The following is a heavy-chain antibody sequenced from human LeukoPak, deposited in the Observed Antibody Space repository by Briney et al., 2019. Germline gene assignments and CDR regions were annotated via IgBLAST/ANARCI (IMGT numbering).Heavy chain of an antibody. V-gene: IGHV1-18*01. CDR2: ISAYNGNT. Sequence: GPSVKGSCKASGYPFKTYGISWVRQAPGQGLEWMGWISAYNGNTNYAQNLQGRVTMTTDTSTSTAYMELRSLRSDDTVVYCCARPYYYDGYFDYWGQGPLVPVSS. D-gene: IGHD3-22*01. CDR3: ARPYYYDGYFDY. J-gene: IGHJ4*02. CDR1: GYPFKTYG.